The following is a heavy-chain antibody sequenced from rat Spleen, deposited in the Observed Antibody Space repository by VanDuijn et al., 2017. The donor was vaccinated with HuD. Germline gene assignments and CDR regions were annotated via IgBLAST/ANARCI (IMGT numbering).Heavy chain of an antibody. CDR1: GLSFSNYD. CDR2: ISYDGTAT. CDR3: ARQTAFDY. V-gene: IGHV5-25*01. Sequence: EVQLVESGGGLVQPGRSMKLSCAASGLSFSNYDMAWVRQAPTKGLEWVASISYDGTATYYRDSVKGRFTLSRDNAKSTLYLQMDSLRSEDTATYYCARQTAFDYWGQGVMVTVSS. J-gene: IGHJ2*01.